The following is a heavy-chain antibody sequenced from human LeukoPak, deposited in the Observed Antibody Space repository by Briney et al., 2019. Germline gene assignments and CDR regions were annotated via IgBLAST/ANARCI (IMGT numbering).Heavy chain of an antibody. Sequence: SETLSLTCTVSGGSISSSSYYWGWIRQPPGKGLEWIGSIYYSGSTYYNPSLKSRVTISVDTSKNQFSLKLSSVTAADMAVYYCARYGDGYTPFDYWGQGTLVTVSS. D-gene: IGHD5-24*01. CDR3: ARYGDGYTPFDY. CDR2: IYYSGST. CDR1: GGSISSSSYY. J-gene: IGHJ4*02. V-gene: IGHV4-39*01.